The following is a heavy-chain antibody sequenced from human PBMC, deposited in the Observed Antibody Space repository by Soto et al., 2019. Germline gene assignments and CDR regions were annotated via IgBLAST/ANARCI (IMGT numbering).Heavy chain of an antibody. J-gene: IGHJ3*02. CDR3: ARSPGRLRLRDAFDI. V-gene: IGHV3-30*04. Sequence: GGSLRLSCAASGFTFSSYAMHWVHQAPGKGLEWVAVISYDGSNKYYADSVKGRFTISRDNSKNTLYLQMNSLRAEDTAVYYCARSPGRLRLRDAFDIWGQGTMVTVSS. CDR1: GFTFSSYA. CDR2: ISYDGSNK. D-gene: IGHD5-12*01.